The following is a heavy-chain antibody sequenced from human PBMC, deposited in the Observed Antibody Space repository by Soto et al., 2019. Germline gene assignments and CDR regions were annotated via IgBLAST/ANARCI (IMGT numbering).Heavy chain of an antibody. J-gene: IGHJ6*02. CDR2: MNPNSGNT. Sequence: ASVKVSCKASGYTFTSYDINWVRQATGQGLEWMGWMNPNSGNTGYAQKFQGRVTMTRNTSISTAYMELSSLRSEDTAVYYCAREGQAPYYYYGMDVWGQGTAVTVSS. V-gene: IGHV1-8*01. CDR3: AREGQAPYYYYGMDV. CDR1: GYTFTSYD.